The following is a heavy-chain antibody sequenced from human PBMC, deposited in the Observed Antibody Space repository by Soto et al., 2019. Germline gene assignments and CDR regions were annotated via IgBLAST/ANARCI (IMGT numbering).Heavy chain of an antibody. CDR1: GFTFRVYG. V-gene: IGHV3-21*01. J-gene: IGHJ3*02. CDR2: ISSSSTYI. D-gene: IGHD2-15*01. Sequence: EVQLVESGGGLVKPGGSLRLSCAASGFTFRVYGINWVRQAPGKGLEWVSSISSSSTYIYYADSVKGRFTISRDNAKNSLFLQMNSMRAQDTDVYYCARDNKGGYCSGGSCLDAFDIWGQGTMVTVSS. CDR3: ARDNKGGYCSGGSCLDAFDI.